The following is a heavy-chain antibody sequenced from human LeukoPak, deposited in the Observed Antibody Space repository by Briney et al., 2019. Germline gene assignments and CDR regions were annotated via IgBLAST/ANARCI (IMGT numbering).Heavy chain of an antibody. J-gene: IGHJ4*02. V-gene: IGHV1-69*05. CDR3: TMVRGVTGRYYFDY. CDR2: IIPIFGTA. CDR1: GGTFSSYA. D-gene: IGHD3-10*01. Sequence: SVKVSCKAPGGTFSSYAISWVRQAPGQGLEWMGGIIPIFGTANYAQKFQGRVTITTDESTSTAYMELSSLRSEDTAVYYCTMVRGVTGRYYFDYWGQGTLVTVSS.